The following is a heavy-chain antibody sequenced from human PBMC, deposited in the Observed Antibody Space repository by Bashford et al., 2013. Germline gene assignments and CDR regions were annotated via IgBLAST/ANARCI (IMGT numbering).Heavy chain of an antibody. D-gene: IGHD4-17*01. CDR2: IDWDDEK. V-gene: IGHV2-70*04. CDR1: GFSLTTSGMR. Sequence: SGPTLVKPTETLTLTCTFSGFSLTTSGMRVSWIRQPPGKALEWLARIDWDDEKFYSTSLKTRLTISKDTSKNQVVLTMTNMDPVDTATYYCARATDGGYFDYWGQGTLVTVSS. J-gene: IGHJ4*02. CDR3: ARATDGGYFDY.